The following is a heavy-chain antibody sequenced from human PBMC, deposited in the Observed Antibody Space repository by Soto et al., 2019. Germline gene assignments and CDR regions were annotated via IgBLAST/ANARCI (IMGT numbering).Heavy chain of an antibody. CDR1: GGSMISYY. V-gene: IGHV4-39*01. Sequence: PSETLSLTCTVSGGSMISYYWGWIRQPPGKGLEWIGSIYYSGSTYYNPSLKSRVTISVDTSKNQFSLKLSSVTAADTAVYYCARRPYYDSSGFEGGGMDVWGQGTTVTVSS. CDR3: ARRPYYDSSGFEGGGMDV. D-gene: IGHD3-22*01. J-gene: IGHJ6*02. CDR2: IYYSGST.